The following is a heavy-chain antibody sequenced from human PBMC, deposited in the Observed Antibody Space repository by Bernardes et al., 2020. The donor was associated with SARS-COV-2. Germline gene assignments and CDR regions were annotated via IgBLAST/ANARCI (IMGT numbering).Heavy chain of an antibody. CDR1: GGTFSSYA. CDR3: ARGGYDYVWGSYRQRDWFDP. V-gene: IGHV1-69*13. CDR2: IIPIFGTA. D-gene: IGHD3-16*02. J-gene: IGHJ5*02. Sequence: SVKVSCKASGGTFSSYAISWVRQAPGQGLEWMGRIIPIFGTANYAQKFQGRVTITADESTSTAYMELSSLRSEDTAVYYCARGGYDYVWGSYRQRDWFDPWGQGTLVTVSS.